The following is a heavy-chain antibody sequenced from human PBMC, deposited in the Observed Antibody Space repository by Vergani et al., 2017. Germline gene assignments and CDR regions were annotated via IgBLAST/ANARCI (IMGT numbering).Heavy chain of an antibody. V-gene: IGHV4-61*02. D-gene: IGHD5-24*01. CDR2: IYTSGST. CDR1: GGSISSGSYY. CDR3: ARDPGDGYNYGGYFDY. J-gene: IGHJ4*02. Sequence: QVQLQESGPGLVKPSQTLSLTCTVSGGSISSGSYYWSWIRQPAGKGLEWIGRIYTSGSTNYNPSLKSRVTISVDTSKNQFSLKLSSVTAADTAVYYCARDPGDGYNYGGYFDYWGQGTLVTVSS.